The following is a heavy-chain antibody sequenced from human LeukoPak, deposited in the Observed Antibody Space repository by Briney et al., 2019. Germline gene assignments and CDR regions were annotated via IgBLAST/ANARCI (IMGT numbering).Heavy chain of an antibody. V-gene: IGHV3-7*03. J-gene: IGHJ3*02. CDR2: IKQDGSEK. D-gene: IGHD1-7*01. CDR1: GFTFSSYW. Sequence: SGGSLRLSCAASGFTFSSYWMSWVRQAPGKGLEWVANIKQDGSEKYYVDSVKGRFTISRDNAKNSLYLQMNSLRAEDTAVYYCAKDRTWRMDAFDIWGQGTMVTVSS. CDR3: AKDRTWRMDAFDI.